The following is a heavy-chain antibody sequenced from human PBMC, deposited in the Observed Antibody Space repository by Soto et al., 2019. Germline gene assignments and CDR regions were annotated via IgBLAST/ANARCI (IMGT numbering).Heavy chain of an antibody. CDR1: GGTFRISA. J-gene: IGHJ6*02. CDR2: IMPVFRRP. CDR3: ARDKDRLQLGGNYYFILDV. Sequence: QVQLVQSGAEVKKPGSSVKVSCKASGGTFRISAFSWVRQAPGKGLEWVGGIMPVFRRPKYAQNFQDRVTITADESTSTAYMELNSLRSDDTAVYYCARDKDRLQLGGNYYFILDVWGQGTAVTVSS. V-gene: IGHV1-69*12. D-gene: IGHD1-1*01.